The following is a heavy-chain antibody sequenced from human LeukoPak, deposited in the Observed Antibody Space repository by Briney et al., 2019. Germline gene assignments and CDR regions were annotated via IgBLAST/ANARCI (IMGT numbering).Heavy chain of an antibody. CDR2: IYYSGST. D-gene: IGHD1-26*01. Sequence: PSETLSLTCTGSGGSISSYYWSWIRQPPGKGLEWVGYIYYSGSTNYNPSLKSRVTISVDTSKNQFSLKLSSVTAADTAVYYCAREGRGVGAYYFDYWGQGTLVTVSS. CDR3: AREGRGVGAYYFDY. CDR1: GGSISSYY. J-gene: IGHJ4*02. V-gene: IGHV4-59*01.